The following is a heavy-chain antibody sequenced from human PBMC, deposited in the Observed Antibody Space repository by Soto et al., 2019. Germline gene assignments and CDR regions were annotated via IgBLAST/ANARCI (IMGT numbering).Heavy chain of an antibody. V-gene: IGHV4-30-2*01. D-gene: IGHD3-22*01. Sequence: SETLSLTCAVSGCSISSGGYSWSWIRQPPGKGLEWIGYMYHSGSTYYNPSLKSRVTISIDRSKNQFSLKLNSVTAADTAVYYCARSPDSSGYYFDGAFDFWGQGSLVTVSS. CDR3: ARSPDSSGYYFDGAFDF. CDR1: GCSISSGGYS. CDR2: MYHSGST. J-gene: IGHJ4*02.